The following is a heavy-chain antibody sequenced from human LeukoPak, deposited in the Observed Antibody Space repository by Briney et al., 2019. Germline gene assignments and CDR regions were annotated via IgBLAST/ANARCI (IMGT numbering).Heavy chain of an antibody. V-gene: IGHV3-66*01. J-gene: IGHJ4*02. Sequence: GGSLRLSCAASGFTVSSNYMSWVRQAPGKGLEWVSVIYSGGSTYYADSVKGRFTISRDNSKNTLYLQMNSLRAEDTAVYYCAKARFYSIPPDISDYWGQGTLVTVSS. CDR1: GFTVSSNY. D-gene: IGHD4-11*01. CDR2: IYSGGST. CDR3: AKARFYSIPPDISDY.